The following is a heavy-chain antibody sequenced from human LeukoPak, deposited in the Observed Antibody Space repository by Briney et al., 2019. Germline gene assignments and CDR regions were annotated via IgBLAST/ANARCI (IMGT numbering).Heavy chain of an antibody. CDR2: ISSSSSYI. V-gene: IGHV3-21*01. Sequence: PGGSLRLSCAASGSTFSSYSMNWVRQAPGKGLERVSSISSSSSYIYYADSVKGRFTISRDNAKNSLYLQMNSLRAEDTAVYYCARAVLLQQWLFPSFDYWGQGTLVTVSS. J-gene: IGHJ4*02. CDR1: GSTFSSYS. D-gene: IGHD6-19*01. CDR3: ARAVLLQQWLFPSFDY.